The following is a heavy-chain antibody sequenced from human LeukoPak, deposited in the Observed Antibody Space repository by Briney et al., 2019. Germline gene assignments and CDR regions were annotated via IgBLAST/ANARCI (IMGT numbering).Heavy chain of an antibody. Sequence: SETLSLTCTVSGGSISSYYWSWIRQPPGKGLEWIGYMYYSGSTNYNPSLKSRVTISVDMSKNQVSLKLSSVTAADTAVYYCARDQGEQATGYYYYYMDVWGKGTTVTISS. V-gene: IGHV4-59*12. J-gene: IGHJ6*03. CDR1: GGSISSYY. D-gene: IGHD2-21*01. CDR3: ARDQGEQATGYYYYYMDV. CDR2: MYYSGST.